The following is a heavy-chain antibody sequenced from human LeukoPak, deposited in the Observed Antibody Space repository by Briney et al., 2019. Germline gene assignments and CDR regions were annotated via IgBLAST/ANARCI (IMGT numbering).Heavy chain of an antibody. J-gene: IGHJ3*02. V-gene: IGHV3-21*01. D-gene: IGHD5-12*01. CDR2: ISSSSSYI. CDR3: PGAYEGQWLNDAFDI. CDR1: GFTFSSYS. Sequence: GGSLRLSCAASGFTFSSYSMNWVRQAPGKGLEWVSSISSSSSYIYYADSVKGRFTISRDNAKNSLYLQMNSLRAEDTAVYYCPGAYEGQWLNDAFDIWGQGTMVTVSS.